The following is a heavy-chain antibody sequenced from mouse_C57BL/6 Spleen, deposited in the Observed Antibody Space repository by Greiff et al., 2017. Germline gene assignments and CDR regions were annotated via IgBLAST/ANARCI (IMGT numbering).Heavy chain of an antibody. D-gene: IGHD2-4*01. V-gene: IGHV1-54*01. CDR3: ARRDYDYDVDY. J-gene: IGHJ2*01. CDR2: INPGSGGT. CDR1: GYAFTNYL. Sequence: VQLQQSGAELVRPGTSVKVSCKASGYAFTNYLIEWVKQRPGQGLEWIGVINPGSGGTNYNEKFKGKATLTADKSSSTAYMQLSSLTSEDSAVYFCARRDYDYDVDYWGQGTTLTVSS.